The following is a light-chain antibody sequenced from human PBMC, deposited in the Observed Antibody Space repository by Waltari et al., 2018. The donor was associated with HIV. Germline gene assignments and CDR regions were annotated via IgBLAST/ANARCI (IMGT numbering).Light chain of an antibody. CDR1: QSISSW. CDR3: QQYNSYSRT. Sequence: DIQMTQSPSTLSASAGDRVTITCRASQSISSWLAWYQQKPGKAPKLLIYKASSLESGVPSRFSGSVSGTEVTLTISSLQPDDFATYYCQQYNSYSRTFGQGTKVEIK. CDR2: KAS. V-gene: IGKV1-5*03. J-gene: IGKJ1*01.